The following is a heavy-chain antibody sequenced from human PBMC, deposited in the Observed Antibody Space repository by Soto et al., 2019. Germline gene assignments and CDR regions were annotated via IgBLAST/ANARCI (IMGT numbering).Heavy chain of an antibody. CDR2: IGNSNNPT. D-gene: IGHD2-15*01. Sequence: EVQLVESGGGLVKPGGSPRLSCAASGFTFSDYSMLWVRQAPGKGLEWLAFIGNSNNPTFYADSVRGRFTLSRDNPKNSVYWQMNSLREEDTAVYFCAREEGYCNGGPCYRGAFDFWGQGTIVTVSS. CDR3: AREEGYCNGGPCYRGAFDF. CDR1: GFTFSDYS. J-gene: IGHJ3*01. V-gene: IGHV3-21*02.